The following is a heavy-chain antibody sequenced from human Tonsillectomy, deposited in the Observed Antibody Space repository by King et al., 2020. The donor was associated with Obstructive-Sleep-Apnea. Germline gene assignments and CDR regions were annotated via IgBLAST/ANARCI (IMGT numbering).Heavy chain of an antibody. D-gene: IGHD3-22*01. CDR1: GYSISGGYY. CDR2: IHHSGST. V-gene: IGHV4-38-2*02. Sequence: QLQDSGPGLLKPSETLSLTCTVSGYSISGGYYWGWIRQPPGKGLEWIWRIHHSGSTNYKPSLKNRVTISIDTSTNQFSLRLSAVTAADTAVYYCARDRDVYYYDTSGAKYGMDVWGQGTTVTVSS. CDR3: ARDRDVYYYDTSGAKYGMDV. J-gene: IGHJ6*02.